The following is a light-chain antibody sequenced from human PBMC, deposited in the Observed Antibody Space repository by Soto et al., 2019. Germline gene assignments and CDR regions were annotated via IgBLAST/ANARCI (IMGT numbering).Light chain of an antibody. CDR1: SSDVGGYNY. Sequence: QSVLTQPASVSGSPGQSITISCTGTSSDVGGYNYVSWYQHHPGKASKLMIYEVSNRPSGVSDRLSGSKSGNTASLTISGLQAEDEADYYCSSYTSSSTLVFGGGTKLTVL. CDR2: EVS. V-gene: IGLV2-14*01. J-gene: IGLJ2*01. CDR3: SSYTSSSTLV.